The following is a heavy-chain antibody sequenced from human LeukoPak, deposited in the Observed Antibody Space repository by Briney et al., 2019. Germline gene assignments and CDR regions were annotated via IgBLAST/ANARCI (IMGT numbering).Heavy chain of an antibody. CDR1: GGTFSSYA. Sequence: GASVKVSCKASGGTFSSYAISWVRQAPGQGLEWMGGIIPIFGTANYAQKFQGRVTITADESTSTAYMELSSLRSEDTAVYYCASGSGGFGYCGGDCYKNWFDPWGQGTLVTVSS. CDR3: ASGSGGFGYCGGDCYKNWFDP. J-gene: IGHJ5*02. D-gene: IGHD2-21*02. CDR2: IIPIFGTA. V-gene: IGHV1-69*13.